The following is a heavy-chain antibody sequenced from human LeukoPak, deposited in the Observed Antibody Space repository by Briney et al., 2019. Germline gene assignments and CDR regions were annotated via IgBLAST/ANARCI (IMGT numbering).Heavy chain of an antibody. J-gene: IGHJ4*02. D-gene: IGHD3-10*01. CDR1: GFTSSHYW. Sequence: WESLRLSCAASGFTSSHYWMHWVRQVPGKGLVWISRINSDGSTTTYADSVKGRFTISRDNAKNTLYLQMNSLRAEDTAVYYCARTYGSGSYHLDYWGQGTLVTVSS. V-gene: IGHV3-74*01. CDR2: INSDGSTT. CDR3: ARTYGSGSYHLDY.